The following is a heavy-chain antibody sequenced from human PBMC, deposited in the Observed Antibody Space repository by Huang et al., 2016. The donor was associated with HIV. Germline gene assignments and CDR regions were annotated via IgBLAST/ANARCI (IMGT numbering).Heavy chain of an antibody. J-gene: IGHJ4*02. D-gene: IGHD2-21*02. CDR2: IRFDGGNK. Sequence: QEQLVESGGGVVQPGGSLRLFCATSGFSFSHYGMHWVRQVPGKGLGWVAFIRFDGGNKHYADSAKGRFTISRDNSKKMLFLEMNSLRGDDTAFYYCATDLGGYSFDYWGQGALVSVSS. CDR3: ATDLGGYSFDY. V-gene: IGHV3-30*02. CDR1: GFSFSHYG.